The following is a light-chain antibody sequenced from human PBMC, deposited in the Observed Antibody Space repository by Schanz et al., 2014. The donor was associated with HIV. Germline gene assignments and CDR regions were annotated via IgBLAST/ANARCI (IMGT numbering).Light chain of an antibody. Sequence: EVLMTQSPATLSVSPGERATLSCRASQSVRSDLAWYQQRPGQAPSLLIYGASTRAPGIPARFSGSGSGIEFTLTISSLQSEDFAVYYCQQYGSSPWTFGQGTKVEIK. CDR1: QSVRSD. V-gene: IGKV3-15*01. CDR2: GAS. CDR3: QQYGSSPWT. J-gene: IGKJ1*01.